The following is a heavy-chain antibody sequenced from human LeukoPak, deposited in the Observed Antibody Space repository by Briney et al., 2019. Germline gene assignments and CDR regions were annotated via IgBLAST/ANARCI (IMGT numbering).Heavy chain of an antibody. D-gene: IGHD6-13*01. V-gene: IGHV3-30-3*01. CDR3: AKERRIAAAYRTSDY. CDR1: GFTFSSYA. J-gene: IGHJ4*02. CDR2: ISYDGSNK. Sequence: GGSLRLSCAASGFTFSSYAMHWVRQAPGKGLEWVAVISYDGSNKYYADSVKGRFTISRDNSKSTLYLQMNSLRAEDTAVYYCAKERRIAAAYRTSDYWGQGTLVTVSS.